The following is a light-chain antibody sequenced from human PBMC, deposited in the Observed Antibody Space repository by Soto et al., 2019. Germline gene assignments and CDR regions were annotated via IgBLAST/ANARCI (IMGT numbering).Light chain of an antibody. CDR3: QQYDDSIT. V-gene: IGKV3-20*01. CDR2: GAS. J-gene: IGKJ5*01. CDR1: QRVSNNY. Sequence: PGESATLSCRASQRVSNNYLAWYQQKPGRAPRLLIYGASNRATGIPDRFSGSGSGTDFTLTINRLEPEDFAVFYCQQYDDSITFGQGTRLEIE.